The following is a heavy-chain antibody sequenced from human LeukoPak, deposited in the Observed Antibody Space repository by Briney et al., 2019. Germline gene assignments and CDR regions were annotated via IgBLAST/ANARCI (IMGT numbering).Heavy chain of an antibody. CDR1: GGSFSGYY. J-gene: IGHJ3*01. D-gene: IGHD4-17*01. CDR3: ARALRRASSL. CDR2: INHSGST. V-gene: IGHV4-34*01. Sequence: PSETPSLTCAVYGGSFSGYYWSWIRQPPGKGLEWIGEINHSGSTNYNPSLKSRVTISVDTSKNQFSLKLSSVTAADTAVYYCARALRRASSLWGQGTMVTVSS.